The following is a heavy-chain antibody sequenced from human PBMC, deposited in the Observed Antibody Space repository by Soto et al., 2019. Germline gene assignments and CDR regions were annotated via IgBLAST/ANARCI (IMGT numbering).Heavy chain of an antibody. CDR3: AKGHSSSPSPQYYYYGMHV. J-gene: IGHJ6*02. V-gene: IGHV3-23*01. CDR2: ISGSGGST. D-gene: IGHD6-13*01. Sequence: EVQLLESGGGEVQPGGSLRLSCAASGLTFSSFAMSWVRQAPGKGLEWGSGISGSGGSTYHADSVKGRFIISRDNSKNVLYLQMNSVRDEDTAVYYCAKGHSSSPSPQYYYYGMHVWGQGTTVTVSS. CDR1: GLTFSSFA.